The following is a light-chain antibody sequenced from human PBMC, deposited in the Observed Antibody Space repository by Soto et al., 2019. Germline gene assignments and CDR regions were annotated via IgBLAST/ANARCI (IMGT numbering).Light chain of an antibody. CDR3: QQYVTSPEWV. J-gene: IGKJ1*01. CDR1: QSVSID. V-gene: IGKV3D-15*01. Sequence: EIVMTQSPATLSVSPGERATLSCRASQSVSIDLAWYQQTPGQAPRLLIYGASTRANSIPARFSGSGSGTDLTLTISTLEPEDSAVYDCQQYVTSPEWVFGQGTKVDI. CDR2: GAS.